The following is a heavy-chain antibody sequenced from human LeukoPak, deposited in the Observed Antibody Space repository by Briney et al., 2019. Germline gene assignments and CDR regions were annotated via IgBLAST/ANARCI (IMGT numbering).Heavy chain of an antibody. V-gene: IGHV4-4*02. CDR1: GASISSNW. CDR2: IHHSGSA. Sequence: SGTLSLICAVSGASISSNWWNWVRQPPGKGLEWIGEIHHSGSANYNPSLKSRVTISLDTSENHFSLRLSSVTAADTAVYYCARWNHGFHWFDPWGQGTLVTVSS. J-gene: IGHJ5*02. CDR3: ARWNHGFHWFDP. D-gene: IGHD1-14*01.